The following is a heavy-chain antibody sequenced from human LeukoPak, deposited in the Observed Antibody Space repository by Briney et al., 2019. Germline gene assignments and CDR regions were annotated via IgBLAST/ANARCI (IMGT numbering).Heavy chain of an antibody. CDR1: GGSISSYY. V-gene: IGHV4-59*01. D-gene: IGHD3-22*01. Sequence: SETLSLTCTVSGGSISSYYWSWIRQPPGKGLEWIGYIYYSGSTNYNPSLKSRVTISVDTSKNQFSLKLSSVTAAGTAVYYCARGGSSGYYYFMPLDYWGQGTLVTVSS. CDR3: ARGGSSGYYYFMPLDY. J-gene: IGHJ4*02. CDR2: IYYSGST.